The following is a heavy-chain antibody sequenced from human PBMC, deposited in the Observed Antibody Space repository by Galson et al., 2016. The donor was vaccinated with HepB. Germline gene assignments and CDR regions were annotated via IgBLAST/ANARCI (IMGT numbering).Heavy chain of an antibody. D-gene: IGHD2-2*02. Sequence: SETLSLTCTVSSDPVTSGTYYWSWVRQSPGKGPDWIGYIHDSGNTNYNPSIKSRVTISRDTSKNQFFLELTSVTAADTAVYYCARDEGFYNGMDVWGQGTTVTVAS. CDR2: IHDSGNT. CDR1: SDPVTSGTYY. CDR3: ARDEGFYNGMDV. J-gene: IGHJ6*02. V-gene: IGHV4-61*01.